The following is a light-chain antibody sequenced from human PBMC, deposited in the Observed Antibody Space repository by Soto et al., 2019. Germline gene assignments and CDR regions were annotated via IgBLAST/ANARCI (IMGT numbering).Light chain of an antibody. CDR1: SSDVGNYNY. Sequence: QSALTQPPSASGSPGQSVTISCTGTSSDVGNYNYVSWYQQHPGKAPKLMIYEVTKRPSGVPDRFSGSKSGNTASLTVSGLQAEDEADYYCSSYAGSKTLFGGGTQLNVL. V-gene: IGLV2-8*01. CDR3: SSYAGSKTL. CDR2: EVT. J-gene: IGLJ3*02.